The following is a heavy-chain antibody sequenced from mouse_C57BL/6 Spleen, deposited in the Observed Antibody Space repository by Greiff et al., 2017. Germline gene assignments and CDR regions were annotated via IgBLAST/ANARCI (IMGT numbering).Heavy chain of an antibody. J-gene: IGHJ3*01. CDR2: IDPSDSET. V-gene: IGHV1-52*01. Sequence: VQLQQPGAELVRPGSSVKLSCKASGYTFTSYWMHWVKQRPIQGLEWIGNIDPSDSETHYNQKFKDKATLTVDKSSSTAYMQLSSLTSEDSAVYYCARDGYDYAWFAYWGQGTLVTVSA. CDR3: ARDGYDYAWFAY. D-gene: IGHD2-4*01. CDR1: GYTFTSYW.